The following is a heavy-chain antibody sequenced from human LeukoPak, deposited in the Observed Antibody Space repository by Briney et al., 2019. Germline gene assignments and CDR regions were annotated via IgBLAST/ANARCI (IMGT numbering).Heavy chain of an antibody. CDR1: GYTFTNFV. V-gene: IGHV1-18*01. D-gene: IGHD1-14*01. J-gene: IGHJ4*02. CDR2: VSGFNGNT. CDR3: ARGSITNRNFDS. Sequence: ASVTVSCKTSGYTFTNFVISWVRQAPGQGLEWMGWVSGFNGNTNYPQKFQGRVSMTTDSSTSSAYMELTSLRSDDTAVHFCARGSITNRNFDSWGQGTLVTVSS.